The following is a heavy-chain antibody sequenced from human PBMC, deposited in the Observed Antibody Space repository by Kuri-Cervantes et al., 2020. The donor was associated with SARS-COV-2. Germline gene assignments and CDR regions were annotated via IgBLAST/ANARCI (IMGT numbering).Heavy chain of an antibody. D-gene: IGHD3-10*01. CDR2: IIPIFGTA. Sequence: GGSLRLSCKASGGTFSSYAISWVRQAPGQGLEWMGRIIPIFGTANYAQKFQGRVTITADESTSTAYMELSSLRSEDTAVYYCAREGRKLGDAFDIWGQGKMVTVSS. V-gene: IGHV1-69*15. CDR3: AREGRKLGDAFDI. CDR1: GGTFSSYA. J-gene: IGHJ3*02.